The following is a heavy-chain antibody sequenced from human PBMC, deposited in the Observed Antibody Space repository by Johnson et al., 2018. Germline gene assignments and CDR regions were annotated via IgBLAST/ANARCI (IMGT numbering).Heavy chain of an antibody. V-gene: IGHV1-8*01. CDR2: MNPNSGNT. CDR1: GYTFTSYD. CDR3: ASSYDYGDLGAFDI. Sequence: QVQLVQSGAEVKKPGASVKVSCKASGYTFTSYDINWVRQATGQGLEWMGWMNPNSGNTGYAQKFQGRVNMTRNTSISTAYMELSSLRSEDPAVYYCASSYDYGDLGAFDIWGQGTMVTVSS. D-gene: IGHD4-17*01. J-gene: IGHJ3*02.